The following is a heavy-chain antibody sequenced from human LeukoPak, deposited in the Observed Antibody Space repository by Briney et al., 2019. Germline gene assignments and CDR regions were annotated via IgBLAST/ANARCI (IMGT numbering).Heavy chain of an antibody. D-gene: IGHD5-12*01. J-gene: IGHJ5*02. CDR3: ARDLGYGGFDWAP. CDR2: IYSSGST. V-gene: IGHV4-4*08. Sequence: SETLSLTCSVFGGSISGSYWSWLRQPPGKELQWIGYIYSSGSTDYDPSLMSRVTISVDTSKNQFSLNLTSVTAADAAVYYCARDLGYGGFDWAPWGQGTLVTVSS. CDR1: GGSISGSY.